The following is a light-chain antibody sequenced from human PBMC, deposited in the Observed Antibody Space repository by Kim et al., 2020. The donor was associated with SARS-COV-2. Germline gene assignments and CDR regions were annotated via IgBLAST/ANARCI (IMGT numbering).Light chain of an antibody. CDR3: QQNGSTPAT. CDR1: QSVSSSY. V-gene: IGKV3-20*01. Sequence: LSPGERATLAGRASQSVSSSYLAWYQQKPGQAPRPLIYGASSRATGIPDRFSGSGSGTDFTLTIRRLEPEDFAVYYCQQNGSTPATFGQGTKLEI. J-gene: IGKJ2*01. CDR2: GAS.